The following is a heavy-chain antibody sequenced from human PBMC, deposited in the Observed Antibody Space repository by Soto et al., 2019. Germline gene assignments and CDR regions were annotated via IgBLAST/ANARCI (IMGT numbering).Heavy chain of an antibody. D-gene: IGHD6-19*01. CDR2: ISHIGSV. V-gene: IGHV4-4*02. J-gene: IGHJ4*02. Sequence: QVLLQESGPGLVQPSGTLSLSCAVSGVSISSNYYWGWVRQSPGKGLEWLGDISHIGSVNYSPSLMSRVTISMDRSENQFSLKLNSVTAADTAVYYCVRSFGWYAIDSWGEGTLVIVSS. CDR3: VRSFGWYAIDS. CDR1: GVSISSNYY.